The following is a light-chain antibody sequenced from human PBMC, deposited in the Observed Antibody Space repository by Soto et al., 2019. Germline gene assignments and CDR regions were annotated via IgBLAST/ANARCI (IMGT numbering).Light chain of an antibody. V-gene: IGKV3-20*01. CDR2: GAS. CDR1: QSVSNNY. Sequence: EIVLTQSPSTLSLSPGERATLSCRASQSVSNNYLAWYQQKPGQAPRLLIYGASNRATGIPDRFSGSGSGTDFSLTIRRLECEEFAEYYCHQYCGSAWFGEGTKVDIK. J-gene: IGKJ1*01. CDR3: HQYCGSAW.